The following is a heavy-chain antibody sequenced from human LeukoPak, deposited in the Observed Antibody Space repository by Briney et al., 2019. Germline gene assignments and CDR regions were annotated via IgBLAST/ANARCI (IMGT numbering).Heavy chain of an antibody. CDR1: GYTFTSYD. CDR3: ARSGFNYYDSSGYPPWFDP. D-gene: IGHD3-22*01. V-gene: IGHV1-8*01. J-gene: IGHJ5*02. Sequence: ASVKVSCKASGYTFTSYDINWVRQATGQGLEWMGWMNPNSGNTGYAQKFQGRVTMTRNTSISTAYMELSSLRSEDTAVYYCARSGFNYYDSSGYPPWFDPWGQGTLVTVSS. CDR2: MNPNSGNT.